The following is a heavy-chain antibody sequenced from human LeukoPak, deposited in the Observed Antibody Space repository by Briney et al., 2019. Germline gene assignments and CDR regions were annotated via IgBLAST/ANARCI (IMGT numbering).Heavy chain of an antibody. CDR1: GYSISSGYY. V-gene: IGHV4-38-2*02. J-gene: IGHJ6*03. Sequence: SETLSLTCTVSGYSISSGYYWGWIRQPPGKGLEWIGSFYHSGTTYYNPSLKSRVTILVDTSKNQFSLKLSSVTAADTAVYYCARIIYGDPRYYYYYMDVWGKGTTVTISS. D-gene: IGHD4-17*01. CDR3: ARIIYGDPRYYYYYMDV. CDR2: FYHSGTT.